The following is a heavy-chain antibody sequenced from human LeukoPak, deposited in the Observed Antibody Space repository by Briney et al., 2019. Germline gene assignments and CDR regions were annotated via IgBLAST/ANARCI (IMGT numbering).Heavy chain of an antibody. CDR1: GYTFTSYG. J-gene: IGHJ4*02. V-gene: IGHV1-18*01. CDR3: AMRPIGFYYFDY. D-gene: IGHD3-3*01. CDR2: ISAYNGNT. Sequence: ASVTVSFTASGYTFTSYGISWVRQAPAQGLEWMGWISAYNGNTNYAQKLQGRVTMTTDTSTSTAYMELRSLRSDDTAVYYCAMRPIGFYYFDYWGQGTLVSVSS.